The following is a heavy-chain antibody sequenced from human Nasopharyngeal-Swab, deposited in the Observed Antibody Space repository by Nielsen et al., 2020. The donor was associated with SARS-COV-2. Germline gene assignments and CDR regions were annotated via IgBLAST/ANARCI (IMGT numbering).Heavy chain of an antibody. D-gene: IGHD1-26*01. J-gene: IGHJ2*01. CDR3: ARDRLLGPTPSNWYFDL. V-gene: IGHV3-33*08. CDR1: GFTFSGYG. Sequence: GESLKISCATSGFTFSGYGMHWVRQAPGKGLEWVALIWYDGSNKLYADSVKGRFTISRDQSKNLLYLLMNSLTAEDTAVYYCARDRLLGPTPSNWYFDLWGRGTLVTVSS. CDR2: IWYDGSNK.